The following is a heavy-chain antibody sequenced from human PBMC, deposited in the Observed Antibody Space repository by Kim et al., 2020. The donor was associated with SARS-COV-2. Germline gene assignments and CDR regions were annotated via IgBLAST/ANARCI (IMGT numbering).Heavy chain of an antibody. CDR2: INPNSGGT. Sequence: ASVKVSCKASGYTFTGYYMHWVRQAPGQGLEWMGWINPNSGGTNYAQKFQGRVTMTRDTSISTAYMELSRLRSDDTAVYYCARSRGVRGVTHVGYWGQGTLVTVSS. D-gene: IGHD3-10*01. V-gene: IGHV1-2*02. CDR3: ARSRGVRGVTHVGY. CDR1: GYTFTGYY. J-gene: IGHJ4*02.